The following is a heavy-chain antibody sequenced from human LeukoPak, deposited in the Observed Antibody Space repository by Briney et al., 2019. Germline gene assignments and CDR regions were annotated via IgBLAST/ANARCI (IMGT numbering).Heavy chain of an antibody. D-gene: IGHD6-6*01. Sequence: GASVKVSCKASGYTFTGYYMHWVRQAPGQGLEWMGWMNPNSGNTGYAQKFQGRVTMTRNTSISTAYMELSSLRSEDTAVYYCGVSSSGDYYYMDVWGKGTTVTVSS. V-gene: IGHV1-8*02. CDR3: GVSSSGDYYYMDV. J-gene: IGHJ6*03. CDR2: MNPNSGNT. CDR1: GYTFTGYY.